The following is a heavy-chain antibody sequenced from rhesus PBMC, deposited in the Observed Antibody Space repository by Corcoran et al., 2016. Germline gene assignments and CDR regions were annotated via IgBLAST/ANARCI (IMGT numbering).Heavy chain of an antibody. V-gene: IGHV4-65*01. CDR1: GGYVSSSNW. J-gene: IGHJ4*01. D-gene: IGHD3-34*01. CDR2: ISGRSGST. CDR3: ARFSDWGDYYPLFDY. Sequence: QVQLQESGPGLGKPSETPSLTCAVSGGYVSSSNWWSWIRQPPGTGLEWIGYISGRSGSTYYNPSRQRRVTISTDTSKNQFSLKLSSVTAADTAVYYCARFSDWGDYYPLFDYWGQGVLVTVSS.